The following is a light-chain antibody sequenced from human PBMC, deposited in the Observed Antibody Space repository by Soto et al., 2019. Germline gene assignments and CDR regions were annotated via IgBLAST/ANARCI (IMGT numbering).Light chain of an antibody. J-gene: IGKJ4*01. Sequence: EIVLTQSPGTLSLSPGERATLSCRASQSVGRNYLAWFQQKPGQAPRLLIYDASSRATGIPDRFSGSGSVTDFTLSISRLEPEDFAVFYCHQYAAAPRTFGGGTKVEIK. CDR3: HQYAAAPRT. V-gene: IGKV3-20*01. CDR1: QSVGRNY. CDR2: DAS.